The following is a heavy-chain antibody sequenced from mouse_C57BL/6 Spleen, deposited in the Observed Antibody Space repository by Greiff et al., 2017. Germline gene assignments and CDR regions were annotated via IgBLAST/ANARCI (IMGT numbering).Heavy chain of an antibody. CDR2: ISSGSSTI. D-gene: IGHD1-1*01. J-gene: IGHJ2*01. CDR3: ARDYYGSPFDY. V-gene: IGHV5-17*01. CDR1: GFTFSDYG. Sequence: EVKLVESGGGLVKPGGSLKLSCAASGFTFSDYGMHWVRQAPEKGLEWVAYISSGSSTIYYADTVKGRFTISRDNAKNTLFLQRTSLRSEDTAMXYCARDYYGSPFDYWGQGTMLTVSA.